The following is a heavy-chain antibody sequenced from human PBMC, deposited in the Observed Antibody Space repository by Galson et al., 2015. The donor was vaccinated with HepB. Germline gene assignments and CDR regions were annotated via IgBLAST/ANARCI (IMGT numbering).Heavy chain of an antibody. CDR2: IYYSGST. CDR1: GASISSGGYF. Sequence: TLSLTCTVSGASISSGGYFWSWIRQHPGEALEWIGNIYYSGSTYYKPSLKSRVTISVDTSKNHFSLKLSSVTAADTAVYYCARVVRGSGYYMAFDIWGQGTLVIVSS. D-gene: IGHD3-3*01. V-gene: IGHV4-31*03. CDR3: ARVVRGSGYYMAFDI. J-gene: IGHJ3*02.